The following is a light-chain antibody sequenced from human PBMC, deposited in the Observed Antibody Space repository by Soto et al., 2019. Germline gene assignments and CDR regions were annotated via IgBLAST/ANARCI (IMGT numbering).Light chain of an antibody. V-gene: IGLV2-14*01. J-gene: IGLJ1*01. CDR1: SSDVGGFEY. CDR2: DVT. Sequence: QSALSQPASVSGSPGQSITISCTGTSSDVGGFEYVSWYQHQPGKAPKLIIYDVTKRLSGVSNRFSGSKSGNTASLNIPGIQAENAGDYYCGSITRISTSDFGTWTKVTVL. CDR3: GSITRISTSD.